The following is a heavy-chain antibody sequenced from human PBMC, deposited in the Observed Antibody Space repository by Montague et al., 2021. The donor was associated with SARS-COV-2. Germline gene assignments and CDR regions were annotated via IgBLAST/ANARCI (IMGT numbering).Heavy chain of an antibody. CDR2: INHSGSI. V-gene: IGHV4-34*01. CDR1: GGSFSGYY. D-gene: IGHD5-24*01. CDR3: ARRGYSYYYYGMDV. Sequence: SETLSLTCAVYGGSFSGYYWSWIRQPPGKWLEWIGEINHSGSINYNPSLKSRVTISVDTSKNQFSLKLSSVTAADTAVYYCARRGYSYYYYGMDVWGQGTTVTVAS. J-gene: IGHJ6*02.